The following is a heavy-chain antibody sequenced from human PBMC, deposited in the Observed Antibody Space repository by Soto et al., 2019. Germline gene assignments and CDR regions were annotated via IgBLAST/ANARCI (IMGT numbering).Heavy chain of an antibody. CDR2: IKQDGSEK. D-gene: IGHD3-10*01. J-gene: IGHJ6*02. Sequence: EVQLVESGGGLVQPGGSLRLSCAASGFTFSSYWMSWVRQAPGKGLEWVANIKQDGSEKYYVDSVKGRFTISRDNAENSLYLQMNSLRAEDTAVYYCARDLWFGDGGLTGMDVWGQGTTVTVSS. CDR1: GFTFSSYW. V-gene: IGHV3-7*01. CDR3: ARDLWFGDGGLTGMDV.